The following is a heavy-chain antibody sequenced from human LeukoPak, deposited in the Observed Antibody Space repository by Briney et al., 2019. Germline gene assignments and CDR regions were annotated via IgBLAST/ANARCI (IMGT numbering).Heavy chain of an antibody. CDR3: HLWSSSYYYYYYMDV. J-gene: IGHJ6*03. V-gene: IGHV4-39*07. Sequence: SETLSLTCTVSGGSISSSSYYWGWIRQPPGKGLEWIGSIYYSGSTYYNPALKSRVTISVDTSKNQFSLKLSSVTAADTAVYYCHLWSSSYYYYYYMDVWGKGTTVTVSS. D-gene: IGHD6-13*01. CDR2: IYYSGST. CDR1: GGSISSSSYY.